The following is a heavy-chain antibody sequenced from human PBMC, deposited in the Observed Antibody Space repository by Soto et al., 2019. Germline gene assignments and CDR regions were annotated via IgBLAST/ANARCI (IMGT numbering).Heavy chain of an antibody. J-gene: IGHJ4*02. V-gene: IGHV1-69*02. Sequence: QVQLVQSGAEVKKPGSSVKVSCKASGGTFSSYTISWVRQAPGQGLEWLGRIIPILGIANYAQKFQGRGTITADKSTSTAYMELSSLRTEDTAVYYCARASGYDSPLPVNYWGQGTLVTVSP. CDR3: ARASGYDSPLPVNY. CDR2: IIPILGIA. CDR1: GGTFSSYT. D-gene: IGHD5-12*01.